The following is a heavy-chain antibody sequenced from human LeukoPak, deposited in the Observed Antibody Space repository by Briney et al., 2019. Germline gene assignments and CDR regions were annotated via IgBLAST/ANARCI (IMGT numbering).Heavy chain of an antibody. Sequence: PGGSLRLSCAASGFTFSSYEMNWVRQAPGKGLEWVSYISSSGSTIYYADSVKGRFTISRDNAKNSLYLQMNSLRAEDTAVYYCARELILAYCGGDCSNAVGCWGQGTLVTVSS. J-gene: IGHJ4*02. CDR3: ARELILAYCGGDCSNAVGC. D-gene: IGHD2-21*02. CDR1: GFTFSSYE. CDR2: ISSSGSTI. V-gene: IGHV3-48*03.